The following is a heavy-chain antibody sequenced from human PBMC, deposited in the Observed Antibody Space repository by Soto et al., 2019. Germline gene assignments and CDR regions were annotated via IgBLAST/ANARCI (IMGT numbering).Heavy chain of an antibody. CDR2: INAGNGNT. CDR1: GYTFTSYA. CDR3: ARDKGYDSSGYCYVSLYYFDY. Sequence: ASVKVSCKASGYTFTSYAMHWVRQAPGQRLEWMGWINAGNGNTKYSQKFQGRVTITRDTSASTAYMELSSLRSEDTAVYYCARDKGYDSSGYCYVSLYYFDYWGQG. V-gene: IGHV1-3*01. D-gene: IGHD3-22*01. J-gene: IGHJ4*02.